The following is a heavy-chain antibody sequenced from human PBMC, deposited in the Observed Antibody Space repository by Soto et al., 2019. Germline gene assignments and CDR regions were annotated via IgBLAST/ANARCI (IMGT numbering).Heavy chain of an antibody. V-gene: IGHV3-11*01. CDR1: GFTFSDYY. J-gene: IGHJ4*02. D-gene: IGHD3-3*01. Sequence: QVQLVESGGGLVKPGGSLRLSCAASGFTFSDYYMSWIRQAPGKGLEWVSYISSSGSTIYYADSVKGRFTISRDNAKNSLXXXMNSLRXXXTAVYYCARIKSGITIFGVVIPPLDYWGQGTLVTVSS. CDR2: ISSSGSTI. CDR3: ARIKSGITIFGVVIPPLDY.